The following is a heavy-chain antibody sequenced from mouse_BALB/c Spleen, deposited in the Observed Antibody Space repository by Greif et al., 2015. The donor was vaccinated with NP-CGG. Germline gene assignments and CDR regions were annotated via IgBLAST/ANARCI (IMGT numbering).Heavy chain of an antibody. J-gene: IGHJ2*01. D-gene: IGHD1-1*01. V-gene: IGHV5-6*01. Sequence: EVKVVESGGDLVKPGGSLKLSCAASGFTFSSYGMSWVRQTPDKRLEWVATISSGGSYTYYPDSVKGRFTISRDNAKNTLYLQMSSLKSEDTAMYYCARHGDYGSNFDYWGQGTTLTVSS. CDR1: GFTFSSYG. CDR2: ISSGGSYT. CDR3: ARHGDYGSNFDY.